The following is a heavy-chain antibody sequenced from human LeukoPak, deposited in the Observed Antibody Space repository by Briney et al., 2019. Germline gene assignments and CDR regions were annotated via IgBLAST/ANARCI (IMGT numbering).Heavy chain of an antibody. V-gene: IGHV3-7*01. J-gene: IGHJ4*02. D-gene: IGHD1-1*01. CDR1: GFTFSSYW. CDR2: IKQDGSEK. Sequence: GGSLRLSCAASGFTFSSYWMSWVRQAPGKGLEWVANIKQDGSEKYYVDSVKGRFTISRDNAKNSLYLQMNSLRAEDTAVYYCVGLSWNDLELDYWGQGTLVTVSS. CDR3: VGLSWNDLELDY.